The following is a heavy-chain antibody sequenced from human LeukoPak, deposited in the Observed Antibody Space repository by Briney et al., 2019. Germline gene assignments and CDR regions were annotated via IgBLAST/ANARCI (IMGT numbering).Heavy chain of an antibody. D-gene: IGHD1-26*01. V-gene: IGHV1-3*01. Sequence: ASVKVSCKASGYTFTSYAMHWVRQAPGQRLEWMGWINAGNGNTKYSQKFQGRVTMTEDTSTDTAYMELSSLRAEDTAVYYCARAYSGNYRAGDYWGQGTLVTVSS. J-gene: IGHJ4*02. CDR3: ARAYSGNYRAGDY. CDR2: INAGNGNT. CDR1: GYTFTSYA.